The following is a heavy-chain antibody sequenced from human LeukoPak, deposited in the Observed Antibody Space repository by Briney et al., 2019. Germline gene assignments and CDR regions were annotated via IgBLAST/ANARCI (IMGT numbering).Heavy chain of an antibody. CDR3: ARASNPTYYDFWSGYYGY. CDR2: INHSGST. CDR1: GGSFSGYY. J-gene: IGHJ4*02. D-gene: IGHD3-3*01. Sequence: PSETLSLTCAVYGGSFSGYYWSWIRQPPGKGLEWIGEINHSGSTNYNPSLESRVTISVDTSKNQFSLKLSSVTAADTAVYYCARASNPTYYDFWSGYYGYWGQGTLVTVSS. V-gene: IGHV4-34*01.